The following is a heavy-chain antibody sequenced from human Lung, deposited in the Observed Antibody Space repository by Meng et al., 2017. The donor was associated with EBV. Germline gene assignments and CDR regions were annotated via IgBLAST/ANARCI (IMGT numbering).Heavy chain of an antibody. CDR3: ASHSGRPLGY. CDR2: ISGSATST. CDR1: GFSFSTYA. J-gene: IGHJ4*02. V-gene: IGHV3-23*01. Sequence: EGQVLESGGGLVRAGGPLRLSCEASGFSFSTYAMTWVRQAPGKGLEWVSTISGSATSTYYADSVKGRSTISRDNSKNRLYLRMSSLRAEDTALYYCASHSGRPLGYWGQGTLVTVSS. D-gene: IGHD1-26*01.